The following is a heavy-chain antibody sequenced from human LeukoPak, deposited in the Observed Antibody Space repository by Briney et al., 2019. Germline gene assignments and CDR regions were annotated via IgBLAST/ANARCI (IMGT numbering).Heavy chain of an antibody. CDR3: ARDRAGGYFDY. CDR2: INPNSGGT. CDR1: GYTFTSYA. D-gene: IGHD2-15*01. V-gene: IGHV1-2*06. Sequence: ASVKVSCKASGYTFTSYAMNWVRQAPGQGLEWMGRINPNSGGTNYAQKFQGRVTMTRDTSISTAYMELSRLRSDDTAVYYCARDRAGGYFDYWGQGTLVTVSS. J-gene: IGHJ4*02.